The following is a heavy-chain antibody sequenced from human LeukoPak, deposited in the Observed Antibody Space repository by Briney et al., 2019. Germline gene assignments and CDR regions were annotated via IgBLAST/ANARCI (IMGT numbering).Heavy chain of an antibody. V-gene: IGHV7-4-1*02. D-gene: IGHD1-7*01. CDR3: ARDGNWNYVGGFDY. CDR1: GYTFTNYA. J-gene: IGHJ4*02. Sequence: ASVKVSCKASGYTFTNYAMNWVRQAPGQGLEWMGWINTNTGNPTYAQGFTGRFVFSLDTSVSTAYLQISSLKAEDTAVYYCARDGNWNYVGGFDYWGQGTLVTVSS. CDR2: INTNTGNP.